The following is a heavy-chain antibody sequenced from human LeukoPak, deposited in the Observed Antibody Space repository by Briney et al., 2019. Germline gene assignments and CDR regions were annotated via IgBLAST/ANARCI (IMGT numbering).Heavy chain of an antibody. CDR3: ARDQYYYDSSGFNDQINAFDT. Sequence: SETLSLTCTVSGGSISSGVYYWSWIRQHPGKGLEWIGYIYYSGSTYYNPSLKSRVTISVDTSKNQFSLKLSSVTAADTAVYYCARDQYYYDSSGFNDQINAFDTWGQGTMVTVSS. CDR1: GGSISSGVYY. CDR2: IYYSGST. J-gene: IGHJ3*02. D-gene: IGHD3-22*01. V-gene: IGHV4-31*03.